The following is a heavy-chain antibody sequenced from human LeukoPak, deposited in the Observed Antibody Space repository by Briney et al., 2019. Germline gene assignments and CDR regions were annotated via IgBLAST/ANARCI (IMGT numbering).Heavy chain of an antibody. Sequence: PSETLSLTCAVSGGSISSSNWWSWVRQPPGKGLEWIGEIYHSGSTNYNPSLKSRVTISVDKSKNQFSLKLSSVTAADTAVYYCARDEESDDSSGYYPLDYWGQGTLVTVSS. CDR2: IYHSGST. D-gene: IGHD3-22*01. V-gene: IGHV4-4*02. CDR1: GGSISSSNW. CDR3: ARDEESDDSSGYYPLDY. J-gene: IGHJ4*02.